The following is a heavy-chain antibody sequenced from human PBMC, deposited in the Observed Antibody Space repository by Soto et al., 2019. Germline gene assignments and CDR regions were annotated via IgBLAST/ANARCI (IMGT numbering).Heavy chain of an antibody. J-gene: IGHJ5*02. CDR3: AKGKSSASSSYTSCDL. V-gene: IGHV3-23*01. CDR1: GFTFSSHA. CDR2: ISGSAGST. Sequence: GALRLSCAASGFTFSSHAMSWVRQTPGKGLEWVSVISGSAGSTYYADSVKGRFTISRDNSKNTLYLQMNTLRAEDTAVYYCAKGKSSASSSYTSCDLWGQGTLVTVSS. D-gene: IGHD3-22*01.